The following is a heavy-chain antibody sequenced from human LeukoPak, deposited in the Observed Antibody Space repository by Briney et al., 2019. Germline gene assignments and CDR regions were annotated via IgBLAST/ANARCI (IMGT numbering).Heavy chain of an antibody. CDR3: ARLRWIQLWEYFQH. D-gene: IGHD5-18*01. CDR2: INAGNGNT. Sequence: ASVKVSCKASGYTCTSYAMHWVRQAPGQRLEWMGWINAGNGNTKYSQKFQGRVTITRDTSASTAYMELSSLRSEDTAVYYCARLRWIQLWEYFQHWGQGTLVTVSS. CDR1: GYTCTSYA. V-gene: IGHV1-3*01. J-gene: IGHJ1*01.